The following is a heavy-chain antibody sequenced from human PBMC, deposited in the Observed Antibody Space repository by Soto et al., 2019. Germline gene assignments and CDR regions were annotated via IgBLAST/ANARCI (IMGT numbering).Heavy chain of an antibody. CDR1: GFSLSTSGVG. CDR2: IYWDDDK. D-gene: IGHD6-19*01. J-gene: IGHJ4*02. V-gene: IGHV2-5*02. Sequence: QITLKESGPTLVKPTQTLTLTCTFSGFSLSTSGVGVGWIRQPPGKALEWLALIYWDDDKRYSPSLKSRLTITKDTSKNQVVLTMTNMDPVDTATYYCAHRGEEWGAVAGHFDYWGQGTLVTVSS. CDR3: AHRGEEWGAVAGHFDY.